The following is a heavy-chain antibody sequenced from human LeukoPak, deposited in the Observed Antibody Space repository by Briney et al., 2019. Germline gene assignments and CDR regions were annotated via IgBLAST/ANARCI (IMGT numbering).Heavy chain of an antibody. J-gene: IGHJ4*02. CDR2: IKQDGSEK. V-gene: IGHV3-7*01. CDR3: ARISIAVAGADY. D-gene: IGHD6-19*01. Sequence: GGSLRLSCAASGFTFSSSWMSWVRQAPGKGLEWVANIKQDGSEKYYVDSMKGRFTISRDNTKNSLYLQMDSLRAEDTAVYYCARISIAVAGADYWGQGTLVTVSS. CDR1: GFTFSSSW.